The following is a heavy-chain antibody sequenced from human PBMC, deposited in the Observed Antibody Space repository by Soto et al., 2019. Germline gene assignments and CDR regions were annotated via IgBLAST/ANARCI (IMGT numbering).Heavy chain of an antibody. CDR2: IYFTGST. Sequence: SETLSLTCTVSGGAVSSVTYYWSWIRQPPGKGLEWIGHIYFTGSTNYNPSLKSRVTMSLDTSRNQFSLKLSSVTAADTAVYYCTRGPPIVQWFYXWGLGTLVTVSX. J-gene: IGHJ5*02. D-gene: IGHD1-26*01. V-gene: IGHV4-61*01. CDR1: GGAVSSVTYY. CDR3: TRGPPIVQWFYX.